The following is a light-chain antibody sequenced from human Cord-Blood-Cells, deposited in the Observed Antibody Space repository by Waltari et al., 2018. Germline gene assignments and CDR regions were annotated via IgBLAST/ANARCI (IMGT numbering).Light chain of an antibody. V-gene: IGKV1-33*01. CDR1: QDISNY. CDR3: QRYDNLHLT. Sequence: DIQMTQSPSSLSASVGDRVTITCQASQDISNYLNWYQQKPGKAPKLLSYDASNLETGVSPRFSGSGSGTDFTVTISSLQPEDIATYDGQRYDNLHLTCCQRTNMEIK. J-gene: IGKJ1*01. CDR2: DAS.